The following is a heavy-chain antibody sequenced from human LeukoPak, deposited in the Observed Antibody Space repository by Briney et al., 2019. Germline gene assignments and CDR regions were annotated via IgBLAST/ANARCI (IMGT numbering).Heavy chain of an antibody. D-gene: IGHD5-12*01. V-gene: IGHV4-59*01. J-gene: IGHJ4*02. Sequence: SETLSLTCTVSGGSISSYYWSWIRQPPGKGLEWIGYIYYSGSSNHNPSLKSRVTISVDTSKNQFSLKLSSVTAADTAVYYCARFGYSGGQWGQGTLVTVSS. CDR3: ARFGYSGGQ. CDR2: IYYSGSS. CDR1: GGSISSYY.